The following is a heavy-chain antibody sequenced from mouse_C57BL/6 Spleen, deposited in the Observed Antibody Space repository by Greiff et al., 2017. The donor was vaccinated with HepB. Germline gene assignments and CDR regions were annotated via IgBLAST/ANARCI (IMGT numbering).Heavy chain of an antibody. CDR2: IDPSDSYT. CDR3: ARGGDYYGNYLDY. Sequence: QVQLQQPGAELVMPGASVKLSCKASGYTFTSYWMHWVKQRPGQGLEWIGEIDPSDSYTNYNQKFKGKSTLTVDKSSSTAYMQLSSLTSEDSAVYYCARGGDYYGNYLDYWGQGTTLTVSS. CDR1: GYTFTSYW. V-gene: IGHV1-69*01. J-gene: IGHJ2*01. D-gene: IGHD2-1*01.